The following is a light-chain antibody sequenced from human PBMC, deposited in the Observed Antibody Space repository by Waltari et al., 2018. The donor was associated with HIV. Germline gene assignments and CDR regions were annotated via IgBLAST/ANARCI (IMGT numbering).Light chain of an antibody. CDR2: EVS. J-gene: IGLJ3*02. V-gene: IGLV2-14*01. CDR3: SSYSPRGFVM. Sequence: HSVLTHPASVSGSPGQSITISCSRPTRHHSSLIFFPWYQQSPGSAPKLIIFEVSSRPSGISDRCSGSKSGDTASLTISALRTEDEADYFCSSYSPRGFVMFGGGTKVTVL. CDR1: TRHHSSLIF.